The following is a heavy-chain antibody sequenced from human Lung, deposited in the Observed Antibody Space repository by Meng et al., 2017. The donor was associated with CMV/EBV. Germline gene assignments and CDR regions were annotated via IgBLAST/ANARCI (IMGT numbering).Heavy chain of an antibody. Sequence: GGSLRLSCPASGFTFSNYAMHWVRQAPGKGLDWVAVISSDGSNKEYADPVKGRFTISRDNSKNTLYLHMNSLRAEDTAVYYCARDRLYYYDTSGYYYPRYFQHWGQGTLVTVSS. D-gene: IGHD3-22*01. V-gene: IGHV3-30*04. J-gene: IGHJ1*01. CDR3: ARDRLYYYDTSGYYYPRYFQH. CDR2: ISSDGSNK. CDR1: GFTFSNYA.